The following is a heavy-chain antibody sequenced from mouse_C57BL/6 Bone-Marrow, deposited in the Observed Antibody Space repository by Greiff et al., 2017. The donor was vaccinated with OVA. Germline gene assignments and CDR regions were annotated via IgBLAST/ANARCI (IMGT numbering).Heavy chain of an antibody. D-gene: IGHD2-5*01. Sequence: QVQLQQSGAELVRPGASVTLSCKASGYTFTDYEMHWVKQTPVHGLEWIGAIDPENGGTAYNQKFQGKAILTADKSSSTAYMELRSLTSEDSAVYYCTRSYSNYGDVDYWGQGTTLTVSS. J-gene: IGHJ2*01. CDR2: IDPENGGT. CDR3: TRSYSNYGDVDY. CDR1: GYTFTDYE. V-gene: IGHV1-15*01.